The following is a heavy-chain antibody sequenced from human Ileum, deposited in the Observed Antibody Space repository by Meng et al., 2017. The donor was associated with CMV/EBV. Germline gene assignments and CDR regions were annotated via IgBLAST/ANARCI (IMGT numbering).Heavy chain of an antibody. J-gene: IGHJ3*02. CDR2: IGTGGDT. CDR1: GFTFSAYD. Sequence: SCATSGFTFSAYDFHWVRQAPGKGLEWVSAIGTGGDTYYLGSVKGRFTISREDAKNSLYLQMNSLSAGDTAVYYCAREPMYTSAWFDALDIWGQGTVVTVSS. V-gene: IGHV3-13*01. CDR3: AREPMYTSAWFDALDI. D-gene: IGHD6-19*01.